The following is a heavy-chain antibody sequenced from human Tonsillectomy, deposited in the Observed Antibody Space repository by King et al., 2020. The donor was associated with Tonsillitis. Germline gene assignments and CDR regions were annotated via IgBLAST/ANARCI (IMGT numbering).Heavy chain of an antibody. CDR2: IDQDGSEQ. CDR1: GVTFSSYW. Sequence: VQLVESGGGLVQPGGSLRLSCAASGVTFSSYWMNWVRQAPGKGLEWVANIDQDGSEQYYVDFVKGRFTISRDNTKNSLYLQMNSLRAEDTAVYYCAREDFIGGGGLAIWGQGTMVTVSS. D-gene: IGHD3-16*02. J-gene: IGHJ3*02. CDR3: AREDFIGGGGLAI. V-gene: IGHV3-7*03.